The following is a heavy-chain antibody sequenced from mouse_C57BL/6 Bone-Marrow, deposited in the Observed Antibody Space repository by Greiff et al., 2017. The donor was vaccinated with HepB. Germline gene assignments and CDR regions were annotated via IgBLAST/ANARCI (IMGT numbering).Heavy chain of an antibody. CDR3: ARSGGSSRWFAY. CDR2: INPSSGYT. CDR1: GYTFTSYW. D-gene: IGHD1-1*01. V-gene: IGHV1-7*01. J-gene: IGHJ3*01. Sequence: QVQLQQSGAELAKPGASVTLSCTASGYTFTSYWMHWVKQRPGKSLEWIGYINPSSGYTKYNQTFKDKATLTANNSSSTAYMQLSSLTYEDSAVYYCARSGGSSRWFAYWGQGTLVTVAA.